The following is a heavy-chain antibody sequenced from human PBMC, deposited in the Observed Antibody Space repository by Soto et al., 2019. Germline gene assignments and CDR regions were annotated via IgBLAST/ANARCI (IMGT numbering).Heavy chain of an antibody. CDR3: ARGKVVVVVAAIFDYYGMDV. J-gene: IGHJ6*02. D-gene: IGHD2-15*01. V-gene: IGHV4-34*01. CDR1: GGSFSGYY. Sequence: PSETLSLTCAVYGGSFSGYYWSWIRQPPGKGLEWNGEITHSGSTNYNPSLKSRVTISVDTSKNQFSLKLSSVTTADTVVYYCARGKVVVVVAAIFDYYGMDVWGQGTTVTVSS. CDR2: ITHSGST.